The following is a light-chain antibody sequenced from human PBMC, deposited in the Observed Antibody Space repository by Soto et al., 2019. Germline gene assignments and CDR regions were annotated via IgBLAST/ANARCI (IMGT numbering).Light chain of an antibody. V-gene: IGLV1-44*01. J-gene: IGLJ1*01. CDR2: KNN. CDR1: SSNIGSNT. Sequence: QSVLTQPPSASATPGQRVTISCSGSSSNIGSNTVNWYQQLPGTAPKLLIYKNNQRPSGVPDRFSGSKSGTSASLAISGLQSEDEADYYCSSYTSSSTLFGTGTKLTVL. CDR3: SSYTSSSTL.